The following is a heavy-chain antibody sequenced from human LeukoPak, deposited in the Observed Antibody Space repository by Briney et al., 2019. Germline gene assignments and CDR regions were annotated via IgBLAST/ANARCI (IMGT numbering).Heavy chain of an antibody. CDR2: MSSRGGAI. V-gene: IGHV3-11*04. Sequence: GSLRLSCEASGFTFSDYFMSWVRHVPGKGLEWVAYMSSRGGAIYYAPSVKGRFTISRDNAKNSLYLQMNSLRAEDTAVYYCAELGITMIGGVWGKGTTVTISS. J-gene: IGHJ6*04. CDR1: GFTFSDYF. CDR3: AELGITMIGGV. D-gene: IGHD3-10*02.